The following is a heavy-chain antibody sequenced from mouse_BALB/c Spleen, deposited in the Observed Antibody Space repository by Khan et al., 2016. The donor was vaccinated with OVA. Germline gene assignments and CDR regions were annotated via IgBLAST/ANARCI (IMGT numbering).Heavy chain of an antibody. Sequence: QVQLQQSGAELVKPGASVKLSCKASGYNFPSYYMYWLKQRPGQGLEWIGEINHSNGGTNFNEKFKSKATLTVDTSSSTAYIQLSSLTSEDSAVQYFTRRGTARATRWCAYWGQGTLVTVSA. V-gene: IGHV1S81*02. J-gene: IGHJ3*01. CDR2: INHSNGGT. CDR1: GYNFPSYY. D-gene: IGHD3-1*01. CDR3: TRRGTARATRWCAY.